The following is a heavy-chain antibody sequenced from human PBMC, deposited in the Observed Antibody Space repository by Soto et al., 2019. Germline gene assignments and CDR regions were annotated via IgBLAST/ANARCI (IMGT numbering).Heavy chain of an antibody. J-gene: IGHJ4*02. CDR3: AKVVPGITAPRAALDS. CDR2: MSYDGGNG. V-gene: IGHV3-30*18. D-gene: IGHD6-13*01. Sequence: PGGSLRLSCVASGFSFSMYGMHWVRQAPGKGLEWVAVMSYDGGNGYYADSVRGRFTISRDNSKSTLYLQMNSLRPEDTAVYFCAKVVPGITAPRAALDSWGQGTLVTVSS. CDR1: GFSFSMYG.